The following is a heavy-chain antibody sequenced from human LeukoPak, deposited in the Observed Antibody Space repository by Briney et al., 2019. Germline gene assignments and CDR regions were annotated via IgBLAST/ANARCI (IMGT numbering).Heavy chain of an antibody. D-gene: IGHD3-10*01. CDR2: IYYSGST. V-gene: IGHV4-31*03. J-gene: IGHJ4*02. Sequence: SETLSLTCTVSGGSISSGGYYWSWIRQHPGKGLEWNGYIYYSGSTYYNPSLKSRVTISVDTSKNQFSLKLSSVTAADTAVYYCARGADGSGSLFDYWGQGTLVTVSS. CDR3: ARGADGSGSLFDY. CDR1: GGSISSGGYY.